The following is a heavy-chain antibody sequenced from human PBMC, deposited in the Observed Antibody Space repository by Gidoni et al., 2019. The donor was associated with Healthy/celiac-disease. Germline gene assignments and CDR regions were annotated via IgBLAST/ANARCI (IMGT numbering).Heavy chain of an antibody. D-gene: IGHD3-9*01. Sequence: EVQLVPSGAEVNKPGASLKISTKGSADSFTRYSSGWVRQMLWTGLEWMGNIYPGDSDTIYLPSVQGQVTISADKSISTAYLQWSSLKASYTAMYYCARRPPNYDILTGYSYFDYWGQGTLVTVSS. V-gene: IGHV5-51*01. CDR2: IYPGDSDT. J-gene: IGHJ4*02. CDR1: ADSFTRYS. CDR3: ARRPPNYDILTGYSYFDY.